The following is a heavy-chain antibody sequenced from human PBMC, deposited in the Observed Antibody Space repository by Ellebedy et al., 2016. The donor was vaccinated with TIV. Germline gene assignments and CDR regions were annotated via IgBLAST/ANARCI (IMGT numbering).Heavy chain of an antibody. J-gene: IGHJ6*02. V-gene: IGHV1-2*02. CDR2: INPYSGGT. CDR1: GYTFTANY. CDR3: ARVRRGSSGMDV. Sequence: ASVKVSCKASGYTFTANYVHWVRQAPGQSLEWMGWINPYSGGTNFAQNFQGRVSMTRDASINTVYMQLTRLQSDDTAVYYCARVRRGSSGMDVWGQGTTVTVSS. D-gene: IGHD1-1*01.